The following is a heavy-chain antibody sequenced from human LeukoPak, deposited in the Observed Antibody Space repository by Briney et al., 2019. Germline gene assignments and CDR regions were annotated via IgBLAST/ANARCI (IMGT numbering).Heavy chain of an antibody. D-gene: IGHD5-18*01. CDR2: ISWNSFTI. CDR1: GFTFDDYA. J-gene: IGHJ6*03. CDR3: AKDIGRVDTASTYMDV. Sequence: GGSLRLSCAASGFTFDDYAMHWVRHAPGKGLEWVSGISWNSFTIVYADSVKGRFTISRDNAKNSLYLQMNSLRVEDTALYYCAKDIGRVDTASTYMDVWGKGTTVTISS. V-gene: IGHV3-9*01.